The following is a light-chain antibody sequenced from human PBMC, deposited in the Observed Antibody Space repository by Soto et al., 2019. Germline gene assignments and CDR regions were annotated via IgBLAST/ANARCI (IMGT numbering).Light chain of an antibody. V-gene: IGKV3-15*01. CDR3: QKYNNWPLT. CDR1: ESVYSY. Sequence: EIVRTQSPATLSVSPGEGLNLSCRASESVYSYLAWYQQKPGQAPRLLIYGASTRATGIPARFSGSGSGTEFTLTISSLQSEDFAVYYCQKYNNWPLTFGGGTKVEI. J-gene: IGKJ4*01. CDR2: GAS.